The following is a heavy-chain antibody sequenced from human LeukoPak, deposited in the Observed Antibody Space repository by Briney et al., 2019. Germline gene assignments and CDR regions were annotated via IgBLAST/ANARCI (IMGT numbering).Heavy chain of an antibody. CDR2: MYYSGSS. Sequence: KTSETLSLTCTVSGDSISADYWTWIRQPPGKGLEWIGHMYYSGSSSYSPSLQSRATMSMDTSKNQFSLSLSSVTAADTAVYYCARGSGWYYYWGQGTLATVSS. J-gene: IGHJ4*02. CDR3: ARGSGWYYY. D-gene: IGHD6-19*01. CDR1: GDSISADY. V-gene: IGHV4-59*01.